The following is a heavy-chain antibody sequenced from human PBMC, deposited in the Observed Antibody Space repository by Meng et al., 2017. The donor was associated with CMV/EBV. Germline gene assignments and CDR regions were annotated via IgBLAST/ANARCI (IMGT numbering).Heavy chain of an antibody. J-gene: IGHJ4*02. CDR2: ISYDVSNK. CDR3: ARGVIRYYDFWSGYSPQFDS. D-gene: IGHD3-3*01. V-gene: IGHV3-30*14. Sequence: MQWVRQAPGKGLEWVAAISYDVSNKYYADSVRSRFTFSRDNSEKTVYLQLTSLRAADTAVYYCARGVIRYYDFWSGYSPQFDSWGQGTLVTVSS.